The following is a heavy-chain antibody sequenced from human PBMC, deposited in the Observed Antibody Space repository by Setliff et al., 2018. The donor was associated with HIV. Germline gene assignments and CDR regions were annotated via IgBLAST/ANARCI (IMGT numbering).Heavy chain of an antibody. V-gene: IGHV3-43D*03. CDR1: GFTFNDYA. CDR3: ARGRTGSGSAYLDV. Sequence: GGSLRLSCAAFGFTFNDYAMHCVRQVPGKGLEWVSLRTWNGGRAYYADSVEGRFTISRDNNKDSLHLQMTSLRCDDTALYYSARGRTGSGSAYLDVWGQGGPVTVSS. CDR2: RTWNGGRA. D-gene: IGHD3-10*01. J-gene: IGHJ4*02.